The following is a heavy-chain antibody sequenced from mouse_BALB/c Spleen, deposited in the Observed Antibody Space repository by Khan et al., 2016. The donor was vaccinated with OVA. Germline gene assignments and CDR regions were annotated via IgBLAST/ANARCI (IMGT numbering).Heavy chain of an antibody. CDR2: INPYNGCT. V-gene: IGHV1S136*01. CDR1: GYTFTNYV. Sequence: EVQLVESGPELVKPGASVKMSCKVSGYTFTNYVLHWVKQKPGQGLEWIGYINPYNGCTKYNEKFKGKATLAYDKTSINAYMELSSLTSEDSAVYYCARGNWQSYYVDYWGQGTTLTLSS. D-gene: IGHD4-1*01. J-gene: IGHJ2*01. CDR3: ARGNWQSYYVDY.